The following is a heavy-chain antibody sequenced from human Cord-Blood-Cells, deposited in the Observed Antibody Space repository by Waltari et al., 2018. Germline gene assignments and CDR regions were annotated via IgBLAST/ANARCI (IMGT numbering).Heavy chain of an antibody. J-gene: IGHJ5*02. CDR2: ISPMFGTA. D-gene: IGHD1-1*01. V-gene: IGHV1-69*06. Sequence: QVQLVQSGAEVKKPGSSVKVSCKASGGTFSSYAISWVRQAPGQGLEWRGWISPMFGTANYAQKFQGRVTITADKSTSTAYMELSSRRSEDTAVYYCARDLGEYGWNDWFDPWGQGTLVTVSS. CDR3: ARDLGEYGWNDWFDP. CDR1: GGTFSSYA.